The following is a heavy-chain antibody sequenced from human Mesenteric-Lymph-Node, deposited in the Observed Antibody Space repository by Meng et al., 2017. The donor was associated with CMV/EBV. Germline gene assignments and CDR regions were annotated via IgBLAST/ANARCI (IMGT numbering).Heavy chain of an antibody. CDR2: IKQDGSEK. CDR3: TRATFFGVVHGMDV. Sequence: GESLKISCAASGFTFSSYWMSWVRQAPGKGLEWVANIKQDGSEKYYVDSVKGRFTISRDNAKNSLYLQMNSLKTEDTAVYYCTRATFFGVVHGMDVWGQGTTVTVSS. V-gene: IGHV3-7*03. J-gene: IGHJ6*02. D-gene: IGHD3-3*01. CDR1: GFTFSSYW.